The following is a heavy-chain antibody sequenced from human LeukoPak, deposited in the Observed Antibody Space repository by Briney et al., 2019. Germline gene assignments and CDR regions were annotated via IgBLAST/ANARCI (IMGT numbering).Heavy chain of an antibody. J-gene: IGHJ1*01. CDR3: ARGPRSGG. CDR1: GFTFSNFW. V-gene: IGHV3-7*01. CDR2: INQDGSKK. D-gene: IGHD1-26*01. Sequence: GGSLRLSCAASGFTFSNFWMSWVRQAPGKGLEWVANINQDGSKKYYVDSVKGRFTISRDNAKNSLYLHMSSLRVEDTAVYYCARGPRSGGWGQGTLVTVSS.